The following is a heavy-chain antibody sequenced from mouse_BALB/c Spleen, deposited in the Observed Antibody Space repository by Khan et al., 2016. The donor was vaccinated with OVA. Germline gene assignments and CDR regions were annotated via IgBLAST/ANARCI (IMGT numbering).Heavy chain of an antibody. J-gene: IGHJ2*01. D-gene: IGHD1-2*01. CDR2: KSYSGST. CDR3: ARTARIKY. Sequence: EVELVESGPGLVKPSQSLSLTCTVTGYSITSGYGWNWIRQFPGNKLEWMGYKSYSGSTNNNPSLKSRIYISRDTSQNQFFLQWNSVTTEDTATYYCARTARIKYWCQGTTLTVSS. V-gene: IGHV3-2*02. CDR1: GYSITSGYG.